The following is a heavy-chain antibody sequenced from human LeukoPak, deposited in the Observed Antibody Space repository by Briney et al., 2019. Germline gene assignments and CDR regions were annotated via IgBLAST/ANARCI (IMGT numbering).Heavy chain of an antibody. V-gene: IGHV3-30*02. CDR2: IRYDGSNK. Sequence: PGGSLRLSCAASGFTFSIYGMHWVRQAPGKGLERVAFIRYDGSNKYFADSVKGRFTISRDNSKNTVYLQMNSLRVEDTAVYYCANSLPQGYWGQGTLVTVSS. CDR3: ANSLPQGY. CDR1: GFTFSIYG. J-gene: IGHJ4*02.